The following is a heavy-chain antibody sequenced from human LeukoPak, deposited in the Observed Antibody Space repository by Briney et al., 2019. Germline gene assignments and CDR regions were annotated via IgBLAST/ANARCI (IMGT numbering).Heavy chain of an antibody. CDR3: ARTALSSWYFSARFDP. Sequence: ASVKVSCKASRYTFTSYGISWVRQAPGQGLEWMGWISAYNGNTNYAQKLQGRVTMTTDTSTSTAYMELRSLRSDDTAVYYCARTALSSWYFSARFDPWGQGTLVTVSS. D-gene: IGHD6-13*01. CDR2: ISAYNGNT. CDR1: RYTFTSYG. V-gene: IGHV1-18*01. J-gene: IGHJ5*02.